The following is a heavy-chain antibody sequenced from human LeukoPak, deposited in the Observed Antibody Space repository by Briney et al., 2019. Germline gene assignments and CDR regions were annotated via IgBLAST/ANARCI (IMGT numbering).Heavy chain of an antibody. Sequence: GGSLRLSCAASRFTFSDYYMTWIRQAPGKGLEWVSSISGSGTFTNYADSVKGRFTISRDNAKNSLSLQMNSLRAEDTAVYYCARDGIVGAAKDYWGQGTLVTVSS. J-gene: IGHJ4*02. CDR2: ISGSGTFT. CDR1: RFTFSDYY. CDR3: ARDGIVGAAKDY. D-gene: IGHD1-26*01. V-gene: IGHV3-11*05.